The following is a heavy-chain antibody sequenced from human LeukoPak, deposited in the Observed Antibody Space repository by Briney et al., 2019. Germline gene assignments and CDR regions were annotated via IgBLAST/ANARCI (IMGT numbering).Heavy chain of an antibody. Sequence: ASVKVSCKASGYTFTGYYMHWVRQAPGQGLEWMGWINPNSGGTNYAQKFQGRVTMTRDSSISTAYMELSRLRSDDTAVYYCARYYYDSDAFDICGQGKMVTVSS. D-gene: IGHD3-22*01. J-gene: IGHJ3*02. V-gene: IGHV1-2*02. CDR3: ARYYYDSDAFDI. CDR2: INPNSGGT. CDR1: GYTFTGYY.